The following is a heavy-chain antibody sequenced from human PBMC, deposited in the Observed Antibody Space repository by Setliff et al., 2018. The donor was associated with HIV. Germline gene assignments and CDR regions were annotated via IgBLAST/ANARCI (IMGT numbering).Heavy chain of an antibody. V-gene: IGHV1-3*01. D-gene: IGHD4-17*01. CDR3: ARGYGALDI. CDR1: GFTFSSYA. J-gene: IGHJ3*02. CDR2: INAGNGNT. Sequence: PGGSLRLSCAASGFTFSSYAMHWVRQAPGQRLEWMGWINAGNGNTKYSQKFQGRVTITRDTSASTAYMELTSLRSEDTAVYYCARGYGALDIWGQGTMVTVSS.